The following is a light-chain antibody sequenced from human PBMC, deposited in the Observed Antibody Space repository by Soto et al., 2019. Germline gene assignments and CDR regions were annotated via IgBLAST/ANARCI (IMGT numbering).Light chain of an antibody. J-gene: IGKJ4*01. CDR3: MQALQTPLT. Sequence: DIVMTQSPLSLPVTPGEPASISCRSSQSLLHSNGYNYLDWYLQKPGQSPQLLLYLRSNRASGVPDRFSGSGSGTDFTLKISRVEAEDVGVYYCMQALQTPLTFGGGTKVEIK. CDR1: QSLLHSNGYNY. CDR2: LRS. V-gene: IGKV2-28*01.